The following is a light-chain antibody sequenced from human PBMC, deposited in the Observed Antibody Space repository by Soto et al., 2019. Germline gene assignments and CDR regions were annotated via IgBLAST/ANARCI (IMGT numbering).Light chain of an antibody. CDR2: ASS. V-gene: IGKV1-16*01. Sequence: DIQMTQSPSSLSASVGERVTITCRASQDISNYVTWYQQRPGKAPKSLIYASSNLQDGVPSRFSGSGSVTDFTLTITSLHPEDFGNYYCQQYFHFPLTFGGGTKVEVK. J-gene: IGKJ4*01. CDR3: QQYFHFPLT. CDR1: QDISNY.